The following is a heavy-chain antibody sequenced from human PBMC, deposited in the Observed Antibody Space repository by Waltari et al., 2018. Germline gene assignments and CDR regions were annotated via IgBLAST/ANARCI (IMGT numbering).Heavy chain of an antibody. CDR1: GGTFSSYA. J-gene: IGHJ4*02. CDR3: ARVEIGFREFILDY. Sequence: QVQLVQSGAEVKKPGSSVKVSCKASGGTFSSYAISWVRQAPGQGLEWMGRIIPIFGTANYAQKFQVRVTITADKATSTAYMELSSRRSEDTAVYYCARVEIGFREFILDYWGQGTLVTVSS. D-gene: IGHD3-10*01. CDR2: IIPIFGTA. V-gene: IGHV1-69*08.